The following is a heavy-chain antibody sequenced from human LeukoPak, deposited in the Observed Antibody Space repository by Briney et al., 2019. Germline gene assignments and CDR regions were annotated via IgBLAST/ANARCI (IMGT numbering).Heavy chain of an antibody. CDR1: GYIFTNYW. Sequence: GESLKISCEGFGYIFTNYWIGWVRQMPGEGLEWMAIIYPGDSDTRYSPSFQGQVTMSADKSISTAYLQWSSLKASDTAMYYCARLGGSDDYVYFDYWGQGTLVTVSS. CDR3: ARLGGSDDYVYFDY. J-gene: IGHJ4*02. V-gene: IGHV5-51*01. CDR2: IYPGDSDT. D-gene: IGHD4-17*01.